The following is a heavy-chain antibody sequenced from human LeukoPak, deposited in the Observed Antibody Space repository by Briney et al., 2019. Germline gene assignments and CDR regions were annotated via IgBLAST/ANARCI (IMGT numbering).Heavy chain of an antibody. Sequence: PSETLSLTCAVYGGSFSGYYWSWIRQPPGKGLEWIGEINHSGSTNYNPSLKSRVTISVDTSKNQFSLKLSSVTAADTAVYYCASSNCSGGSCYFLDYWGQGTLVTVSS. CDR3: ASSNCSGGSCYFLDY. J-gene: IGHJ4*02. CDR2: INHSGST. CDR1: GGSFSGYY. V-gene: IGHV4-34*01. D-gene: IGHD2-15*01.